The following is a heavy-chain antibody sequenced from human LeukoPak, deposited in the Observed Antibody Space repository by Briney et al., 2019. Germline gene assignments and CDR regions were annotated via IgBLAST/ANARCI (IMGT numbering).Heavy chain of an antibody. J-gene: IGHJ4*02. D-gene: IGHD4-17*01. CDR1: GFTFSDYY. Sequence: GGSLRLSCAASGFTFSDYYMSWIRQAPGKGLEWVSAISGSGGSTYYADSVKGRFTISRDNSKNTLYLQMNSLRAEDTAVYYCASHRDYGDYEAFFDYWGQGTLVTVSS. CDR2: ISGSGGST. CDR3: ASHRDYGDYEAFFDY. V-gene: IGHV3-23*01.